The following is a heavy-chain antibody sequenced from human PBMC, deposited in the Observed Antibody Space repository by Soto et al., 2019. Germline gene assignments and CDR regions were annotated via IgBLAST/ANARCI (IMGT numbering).Heavy chain of an antibody. J-gene: IGHJ4*02. Sequence: QVQLVESGGGVVQPGRSLRLSCAASGFTFSNYGMHWVRQAPGKGLEWVAVIWYDGSNKYYADSVKGRLTISRDNYKNTLYLQMNSLRAEDTAVYYCAREMLAGTFDYWGQGTLVTVSS. CDR1: GFTFSNYG. D-gene: IGHD6-19*01. V-gene: IGHV3-33*01. CDR3: AREMLAGTFDY. CDR2: IWYDGSNK.